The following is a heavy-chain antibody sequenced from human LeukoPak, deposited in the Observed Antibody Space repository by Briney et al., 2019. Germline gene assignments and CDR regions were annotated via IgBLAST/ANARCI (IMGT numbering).Heavy chain of an antibody. Sequence: GSSVKVSCKASGGTFSSYAISWVRQAPGKGLEWMGRIIPILGIANYAQKFQGRVTITADKSTSTAYMELSSLRSEDTAVYYCARGLGATTWFPFDYWGQGTLVTVSS. CDR3: ARGLGATTWFPFDY. J-gene: IGHJ4*02. D-gene: IGHD1-26*01. V-gene: IGHV1-69*04. CDR2: IIPILGIA. CDR1: GGTFSSYA.